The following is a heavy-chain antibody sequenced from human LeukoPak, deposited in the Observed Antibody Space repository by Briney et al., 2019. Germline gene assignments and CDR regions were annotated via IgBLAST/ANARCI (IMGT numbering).Heavy chain of an antibody. J-gene: IGHJ3*02. CDR1: GFTFDDYG. Sequence: PGGSLRLSCAASGFTFDDYGMTWVRQAPGKGLEWVANINQDGSERYYVDSVKGRFTISRDNAKNSLYLQMNSLRAEDTAVYYCARDSEYSSSFAFDIWGQGTMVTVSS. CDR3: ARDSEYSSSFAFDI. CDR2: INQDGSER. V-gene: IGHV3-7*01. D-gene: IGHD6-13*01.